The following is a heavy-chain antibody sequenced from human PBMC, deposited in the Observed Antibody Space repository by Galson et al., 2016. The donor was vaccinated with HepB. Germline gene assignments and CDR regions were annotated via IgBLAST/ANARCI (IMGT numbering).Heavy chain of an antibody. CDR2: ISAHDGDT. CDR1: GYTFSNYG. Sequence: SVKVSCKASGYTFSNYGISWVRQAPGQGLKWMGWISAHDGDTNYAQNFQGRPTMTTDTSTSTAYMELRSLTSDDTAVYYWVMDLERRGSSSWVDCFDPWGQGTLVTGSA. CDR3: VMDLERRGSSSWVDCFDP. V-gene: IGHV1-18*01. J-gene: IGHJ5*02. D-gene: IGHD1-1*01.